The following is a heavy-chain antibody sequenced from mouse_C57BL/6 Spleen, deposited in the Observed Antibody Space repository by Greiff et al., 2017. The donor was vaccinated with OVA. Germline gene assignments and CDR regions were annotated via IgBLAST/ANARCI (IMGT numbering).Heavy chain of an antibody. CDR2: ISNLAYSI. V-gene: IGHV5-15*01. Sequence: EVKVVESGGGLVQPGGSLKLSCAASGFTFSDYGMAWVRQAPRQGPEWVAFISNLAYSIYYADTVTGRFTISRENAKNTLYLEMSSLRSEDTAMYYCARVTTVVATRYAMDYWGQGTSVTVSS. CDR3: ARVTTVVATRYAMDY. D-gene: IGHD1-1*01. CDR1: GFTFSDYG. J-gene: IGHJ4*01.